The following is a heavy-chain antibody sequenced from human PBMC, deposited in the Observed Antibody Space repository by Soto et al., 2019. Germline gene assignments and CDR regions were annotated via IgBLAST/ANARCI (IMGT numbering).Heavy chain of an antibody. CDR2: TNPNSGNT. CDR1: GYTFTSYD. CDR3: ARASIAAAIPRYYYYYYMDV. V-gene: IGHV1-8*01. D-gene: IGHD6-13*01. Sequence: ASVKVSCKASGYTFTSYDINWVRQATGQGLEWMGWTNPNSGNTGYAQKFQGRVTMTRNTSISTAYMELSSLRSEDTAVYYCARASIAAAIPRYYYYYYMDVWGKGTTVTVSS. J-gene: IGHJ6*03.